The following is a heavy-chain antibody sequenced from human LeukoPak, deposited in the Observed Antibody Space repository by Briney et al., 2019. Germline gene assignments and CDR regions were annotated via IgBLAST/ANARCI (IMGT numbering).Heavy chain of an antibody. J-gene: IGHJ1*01. CDR1: GFTFSSYA. CDR3: AKSGDGAAFFQH. Sequence: GGSLRLSCAASGFTFSSYAMSWVRQAPGKGLEWVSTISGSGDSTYYADSVKGRFTISRDNSKNTLYLQVNSLRAENTAVYYCAKSGDGAAFFQHWDQGTLVTVSS. V-gene: IGHV3-23*01. D-gene: IGHD4/OR15-4a*01. CDR2: ISGSGDST.